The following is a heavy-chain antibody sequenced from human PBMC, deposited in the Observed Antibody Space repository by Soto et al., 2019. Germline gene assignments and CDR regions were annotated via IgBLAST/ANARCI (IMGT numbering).Heavy chain of an antibody. CDR1: GDSISSGGYY. CDR3: ARHNYGSGSTYFDY. D-gene: IGHD3-10*01. CDR2: IYYSGST. V-gene: IGHV4-39*01. Sequence: SETLSLTCTVSGDSISSGGYYWGWIRQPPGKGLEWIGSIYYSGSTNYNPSLKSRVTISVDTSKNQFSLKLNSMTAADTAVYYCARHNYGSGSTYFDYWGQGTLVTVS. J-gene: IGHJ4*02.